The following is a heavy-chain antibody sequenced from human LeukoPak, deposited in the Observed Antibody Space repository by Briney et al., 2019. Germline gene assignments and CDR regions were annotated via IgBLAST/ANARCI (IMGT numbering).Heavy chain of an antibody. D-gene: IGHD6-19*01. CDR3: ARGNSSGWYGGFDY. Sequence: PGGSLRLSCAASGFTFSHYWMHWVRQPPGKGPESIGYVYYSGGGTNYYPSLKSRVTMSVDTSKNHFSLKLGSVTAADTDVYYGARGNSSGWYGGFDYWGQGILVTVSS. CDR1: GFTFSHYW. CDR2: VYYSGGGT. V-gene: IGHV4-59*01. J-gene: IGHJ4*02.